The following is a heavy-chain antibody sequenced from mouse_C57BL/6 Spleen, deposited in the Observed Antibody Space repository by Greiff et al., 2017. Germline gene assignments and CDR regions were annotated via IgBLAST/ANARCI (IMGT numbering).Heavy chain of an antibody. Sequence: QVQLKQPGAELVKPGASVKMSCKASGYTFTSYWITWVKQRPGQGLEWIGDNYPGSGSTNYNEKFKSKATLTVDTSSSTAYMQLSSLTSEDSVVYYCARGDYYGSEAYWGQGTLVTVSA. V-gene: IGHV1-55*01. CDR3: ARGDYYGSEAY. CDR2: NYPGSGST. CDR1: GYTFTSYW. J-gene: IGHJ3*01. D-gene: IGHD1-1*01.